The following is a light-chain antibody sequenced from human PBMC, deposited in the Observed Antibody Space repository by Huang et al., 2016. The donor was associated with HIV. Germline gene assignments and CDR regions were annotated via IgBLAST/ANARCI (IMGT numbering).Light chain of an antibody. J-gene: IGKJ2*01. CDR2: GAS. Sequence: EIVLTQLPATRSMSPGQRATLSCRASQSVRRNLAWFQQKPGQAPRHIIYGASTRATGNPARFSGSWSWAEFTLTISSLQSEDFAVYYCQQYNNWPPMYTFGQGTKLEV. CDR1: QSVRRN. V-gene: IGKV3-15*01. CDR3: QQYNNWPPMYT.